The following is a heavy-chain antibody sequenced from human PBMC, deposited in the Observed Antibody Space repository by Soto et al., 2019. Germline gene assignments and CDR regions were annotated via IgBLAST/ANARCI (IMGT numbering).Heavy chain of an antibody. J-gene: IGHJ4*02. CDR1: GYTFTNHG. CDR3: ARDLYHLAYYFDF. CDR2: ISGHNGNT. V-gene: IGHV1-18*04. Sequence: GASVKVSCKASGYTFTNHGISWVRQAPGQGLEWLGWISGHNGNTKYAQRLKGRVTMTADTSASTAYMELRSLRSDDTAVYYCARDLYHLAYYFDFWGQGTLVTVSS. D-gene: IGHD2-2*01.